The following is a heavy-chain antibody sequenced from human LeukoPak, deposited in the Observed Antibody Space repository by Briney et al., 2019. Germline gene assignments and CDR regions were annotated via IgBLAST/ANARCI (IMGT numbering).Heavy chain of an antibody. D-gene: IGHD3-10*01. J-gene: IGHJ6*02. CDR1: GGSISSYY. CDR3: ARDKRSRPGKQGYYYYGTDV. V-gene: IGHV4-4*07. CDR2: IYTSGST. Sequence: SETLSLTCTVSGGSISSYYWSWIRQPAGKGLEWIGRIYTSGSTNYNPSLKSRVTMSVDTSKNQFSLKLSSVTAADTAVYYCARDKRSRPGKQGYYYYGTDVWGQGTTVTVSS.